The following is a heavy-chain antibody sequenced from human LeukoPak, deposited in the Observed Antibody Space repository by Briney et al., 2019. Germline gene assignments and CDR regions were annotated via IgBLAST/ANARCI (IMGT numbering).Heavy chain of an antibody. CDR3: VREVGSSWYPCCYHYMDV. Sequence: GGSLRLSCAASGFTFSSNYMSWVRQAPGKGLEWVSVIYSGGSTYYADSVKGRFTISRDNSKNTLYLQMNSLRAEDTAVYYCVREVGSSWYPCCYHYMDVWGKGTTVTVSS. CDR1: GFTFSSNY. D-gene: IGHD6-13*01. CDR2: IYSGGST. J-gene: IGHJ6*03. V-gene: IGHV3-53*01.